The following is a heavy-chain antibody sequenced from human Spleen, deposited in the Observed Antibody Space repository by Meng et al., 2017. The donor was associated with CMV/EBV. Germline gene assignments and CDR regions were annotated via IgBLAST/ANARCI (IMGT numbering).Heavy chain of an antibody. J-gene: IGHJ4*02. CDR3: ALSYYDSSGYKA. CDR1: GLNFSNFA. CDR2: FYSGGSRT. V-gene: IGHV3-23*03. D-gene: IGHD3-22*01. Sequence: GGSLRLSCAASGLNFSNFAMSWVRQAPGKGLEWVSVFYSGGSRTHYSDSVKGRFTISRDPSRHTLYLQMNSVRAEDTAVYYGALSYYDSSGYKAWGQGTLVTVSS.